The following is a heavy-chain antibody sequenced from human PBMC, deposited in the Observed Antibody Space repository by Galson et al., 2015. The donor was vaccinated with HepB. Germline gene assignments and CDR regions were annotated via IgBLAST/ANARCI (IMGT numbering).Heavy chain of an antibody. D-gene: IGHD3-3*01. Sequence: SLRLSCAASGFTFSNAWMNWVRQAPGKGLEWVGRIKSKTDGGTTDYAAPVKGRFTISRDDSKNTLYLQMNSLKTEDTAVYYCTTGPRGFWSGYYYYMDVWGKGTTVTVSS. CDR2: IKSKTDGGTT. CDR3: TTGPRGFWSGYYYYMDV. V-gene: IGHV3-15*07. CDR1: GFTFSNAW. J-gene: IGHJ6*03.